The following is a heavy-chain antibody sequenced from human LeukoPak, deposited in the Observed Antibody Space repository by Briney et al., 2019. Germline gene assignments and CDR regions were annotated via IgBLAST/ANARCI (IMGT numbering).Heavy chain of an antibody. CDR2: IIPILGIA. J-gene: IGHJ4*02. V-gene: IGHV1-69*04. CDR3: ARSGSSGWYGGYFDY. Sequence: ASVKVSCKASGGTFSSYAISWVRQAPGQGLEWMGRIIPILGIANYAQKFQGRVTITADKSTSTAYMELSSLRSEDTAVYYCARSGSSGWYGGYFDYWGQGTLVTVS. D-gene: IGHD6-19*01. CDR1: GGTFSSYA.